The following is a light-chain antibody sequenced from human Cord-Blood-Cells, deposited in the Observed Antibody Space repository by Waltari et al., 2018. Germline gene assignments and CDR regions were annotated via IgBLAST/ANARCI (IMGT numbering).Light chain of an antibody. CDR3: QAWDSSTNYV. V-gene: IGLV3-1*01. J-gene: IGLJ1*01. Sequence: YELTQPPSVSVSPGQTASITCSGDKLGDKYACWYQQKPGQSPVLVIYQDSKRPSGIPERFSGSNSGNTATLTISGTQAMDEADYYCQAWDSSTNYVFGTGTKVTVL. CDR1: KLGDKY. CDR2: QDS.